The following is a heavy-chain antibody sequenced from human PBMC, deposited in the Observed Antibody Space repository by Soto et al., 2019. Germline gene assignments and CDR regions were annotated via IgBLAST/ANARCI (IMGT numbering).Heavy chain of an antibody. CDR3: ARAVLNIHFWSGYLNWFDP. CDR2: INHSGST. J-gene: IGHJ5*02. D-gene: IGHD3-3*02. Sequence: SETLSLTCAVYGGSFSGYYWSWIRQPPGKGLEWIGEINHSGSTNYNPSLKSRVTISVDTSKNQFSLKLSSVTAADTAVYYCARAVLNIHFWSGYLNWFDPWGQGTLVTVSS. V-gene: IGHV4-34*01. CDR1: GGSFSGYY.